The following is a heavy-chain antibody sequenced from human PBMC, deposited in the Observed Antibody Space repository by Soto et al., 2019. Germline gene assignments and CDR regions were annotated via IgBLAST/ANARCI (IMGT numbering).Heavy chain of an antibody. CDR2: IYPGDSDT. CDR1: GYSFTTYW. CDR3: ASALGYCTNGVCYQRPYYYYGMDV. D-gene: IGHD2-8*01. V-gene: IGHV5-51*01. J-gene: IGHJ6*02. Sequence: GESLKISCKGSGYSFTTYWIAWVRQMPGKGLEWMGIIYPGDSDTKYSPPFQGQVTISADKSISTAYLQWSSLKASDTAMYYCASALGYCTNGVCYQRPYYYYGMDVWGQGTTVTVSS.